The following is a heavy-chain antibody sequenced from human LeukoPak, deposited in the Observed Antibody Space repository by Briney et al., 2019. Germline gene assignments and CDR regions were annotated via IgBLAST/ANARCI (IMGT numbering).Heavy chain of an antibody. CDR1: GFTVSSNY. Sequence: GGSLRLSCAASGFTVSSNYMSWIRQAPGKELEWISYISSNSKYTKYADFVKGRFTISRDNAKKSLYLQMNSLRAEDTAVYYCARDNGNKYYFDYWGQGTLVTVSS. V-gene: IGHV3-11*05. J-gene: IGHJ4*02. D-gene: IGHD2-8*01. CDR3: ARDNGNKYYFDY. CDR2: ISSNSKYT.